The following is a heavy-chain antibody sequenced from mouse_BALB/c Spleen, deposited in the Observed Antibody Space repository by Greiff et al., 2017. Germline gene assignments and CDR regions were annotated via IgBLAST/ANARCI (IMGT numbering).Heavy chain of an antibody. V-gene: IGHV5-17*02. CDR1: GFTFSSFG. J-gene: IGHJ2*01. CDR3: ARGGGYYLVSPYFDY. Sequence: EVKLMESGGGLVQPGGSRKLSCAASGFTFSSFGMHWVRQAPEKGLEWVAYISSGSSTIYYADTVKGRFTISRDNPKNTLFLQMTSLRSEDTAMYYCARGGGYYLVSPYFDYWGQGTTLTVSS. CDR2: ISSGSSTI. D-gene: IGHD2-3*01.